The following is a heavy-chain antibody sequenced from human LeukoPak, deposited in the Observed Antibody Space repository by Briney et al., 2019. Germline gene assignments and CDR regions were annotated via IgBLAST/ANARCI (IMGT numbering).Heavy chain of an antibody. CDR2: IYYSGST. Sequence: SETLSLTCTVSGGSISSTSYYWGWIRQPPGKGLEWIGSIYYSGSTYYNPSLKSRVTISVDTSKNQFSLKLSSVTAADTAVYYCARARYDYVWGSYRSRTCWFDPWGQGTLVTVSS. D-gene: IGHD3-16*02. V-gene: IGHV4-39*01. CDR1: GGSISSTSYY. J-gene: IGHJ5*02. CDR3: ARARYDYVWGSYRSRTCWFDP.